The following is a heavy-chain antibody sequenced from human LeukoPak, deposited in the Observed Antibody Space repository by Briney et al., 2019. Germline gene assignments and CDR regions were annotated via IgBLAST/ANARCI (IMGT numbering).Heavy chain of an antibody. CDR1: GFTFSSYA. Sequence: PGGSLRLSCAASGFTFSSYAMSWVRQAPGKGLEWVSAISGSGGSTYYADSVKGRFTISRDNSKNTPYLQMNSLRAEDTAVYYCAKGDDILIRPTRLVYWGQGTLVTVSS. CDR2: ISGSGGST. CDR3: AKGDDILIRPTRLVY. V-gene: IGHV3-23*01. D-gene: IGHD3-9*01. J-gene: IGHJ4*02.